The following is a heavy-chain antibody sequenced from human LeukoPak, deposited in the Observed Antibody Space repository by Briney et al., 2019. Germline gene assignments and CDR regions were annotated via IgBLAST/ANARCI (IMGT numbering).Heavy chain of an antibody. CDR1: GYTLTEYY. Sequence: ASVKVSCKASGYTLTEYYIHWVRQAPGQGLEWMGFIIPDSGGTTYQQNFRGRVTMTRGTSISTFYMELSSLRPDDTAVYYCSTEDKYCTGANCGVFWGQGTLVTVSS. J-gene: IGHJ4*02. CDR3: STEDKYCTGANCGVF. CDR2: IIPDSGGT. D-gene: IGHD2-8*02. V-gene: IGHV1-2*02.